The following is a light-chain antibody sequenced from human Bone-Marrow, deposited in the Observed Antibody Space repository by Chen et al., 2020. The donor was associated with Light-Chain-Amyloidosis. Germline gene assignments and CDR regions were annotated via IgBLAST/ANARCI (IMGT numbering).Light chain of an antibody. CDR1: NLEDKY. V-gene: IGLV3-1*01. CDR3: QTWDSSTML. Sequence: SYEVTQPPSVSVSPGQTASISCSGNNLEDKYVSWYQQKTGRSPILVIYQDDKRPSGVPERFSGSSSGNTAPLTISGTPAMDEADYYCQTWDSSTMLFGGGTKLIVL. CDR2: QDD. J-gene: IGLJ3*02.